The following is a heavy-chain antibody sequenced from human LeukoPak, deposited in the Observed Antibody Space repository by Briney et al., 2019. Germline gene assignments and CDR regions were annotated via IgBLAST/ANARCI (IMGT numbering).Heavy chain of an antibody. CDR1: GGSISSYY. D-gene: IGHD3-3*01. CDR3: ARSNAYYDFWSGYYWFDP. CDR2: IYTSGST. J-gene: IGHJ5*02. V-gene: IGHV4-4*07. Sequence: SETLSLTCTVSGGSISSYYWSWIRQPAGKGLEWIGRIYTSGSTNYNPSLKSRVTISVDTSKNQFSLKLSSVTAADTAVYYCARSNAYYDFWSGYYWFDPWGQGTLVTVSS.